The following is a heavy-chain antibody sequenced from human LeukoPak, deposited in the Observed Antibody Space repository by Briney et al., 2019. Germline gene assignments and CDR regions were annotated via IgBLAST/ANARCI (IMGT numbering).Heavy chain of an antibody. CDR1: GFTFSDYY. CDR3: ARAVEYGEAPGTYAFDI. D-gene: IGHD4-17*01. Sequence: GGSLRLSCAASGFTFSDYYMSWIRQAPGKGLEWVSYISSSGSTIYYADSVKGRFTISRDNAKNSLYLQMNSLRAEDTAVYYCARAVEYGEAPGTYAFDIWGQGTMVTVPS. J-gene: IGHJ3*02. V-gene: IGHV3-11*01. CDR2: ISSSGSTI.